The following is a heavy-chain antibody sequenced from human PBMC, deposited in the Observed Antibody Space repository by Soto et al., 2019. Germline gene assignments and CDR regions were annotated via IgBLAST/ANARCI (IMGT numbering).Heavy chain of an antibody. CDR1: GGSFSGYC. D-gene: IGHD1-26*01. CDR3: ARFGDSGLRPDS. V-gene: IGHV4-34*10. J-gene: IGHJ4*02. CDR2: INHSGST. Sequence: LETLSLTCAVYGGSFSGYCWTWIRQPPGKGLEWIGEINHSGSTNYNPSLKSRISISVDTSKSQFSLTLTSVTAADTAVYYCARFGDSGLRPDSWGQGTLVTVSS.